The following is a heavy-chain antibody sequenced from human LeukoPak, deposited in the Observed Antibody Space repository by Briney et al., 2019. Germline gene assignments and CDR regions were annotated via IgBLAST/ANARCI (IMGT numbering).Heavy chain of an antibody. Sequence: GGSLRLSCAASGFTFSDYYMSWIRQAPGKGLEWVSYISSSGSTIYYADSVKGRFTISRDNAKNSLYLQMNSLRAEDTAVYYCAREHGDYYDSSGYSSGRAFDIWGQGTMVTVSS. J-gene: IGHJ3*02. CDR3: AREHGDYYDSSGYSSGRAFDI. CDR2: ISSSGSTI. CDR1: GFTFSDYY. V-gene: IGHV3-11*01. D-gene: IGHD3-22*01.